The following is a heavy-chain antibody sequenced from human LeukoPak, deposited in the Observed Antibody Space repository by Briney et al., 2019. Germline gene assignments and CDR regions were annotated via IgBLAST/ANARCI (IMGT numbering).Heavy chain of an antibody. V-gene: IGHV3-23*01. D-gene: IGHD3-10*02. CDR3: AELGITMIGGV. CDR1: GFTFRSYG. J-gene: IGHJ6*04. CDR2: ISGSGGST. Sequence: GGTLRLSCAASGFTFRSYGMSWVRQAPGKGLEWVSAISGSGGSTYYADSVKGRFTISRDNSKNTLYLQMNSLRAEDTAVYYCAELGITMIGGVWGKGTTVTISS.